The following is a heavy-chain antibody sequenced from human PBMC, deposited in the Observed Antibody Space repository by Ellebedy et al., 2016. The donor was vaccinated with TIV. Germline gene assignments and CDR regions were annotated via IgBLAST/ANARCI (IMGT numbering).Heavy chain of an antibody. CDR1: GGTFSSYA. CDR3: ARDPHYDSSEFDY. CDR2: IIPIFGTA. V-gene: IGHV1-69*13. Sequence: SVKVSXKASGGTFSSYAISWVRQAPGQGLEWMGGIIPIFGTANYAQKFQGRVTITADESTSTAYMELSSLRSEDTAVYYCARDPHYDSSEFDYWGQGTLVTVSS. J-gene: IGHJ4*02. D-gene: IGHD3-22*01.